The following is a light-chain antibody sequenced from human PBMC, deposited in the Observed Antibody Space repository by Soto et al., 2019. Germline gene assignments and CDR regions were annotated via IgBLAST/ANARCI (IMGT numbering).Light chain of an antibody. Sequence: QSVLTQPPSASGSPGQSVTISCTGTSSDVGGYNYVSWYQQHPGKAPKLMIYEVSKRPSGVADRFSGSKSGNTASLTVSGLQAEDEADYYCSSYAGSTVVFGGGTKLTVL. V-gene: IGLV2-8*01. J-gene: IGLJ2*01. CDR2: EVS. CDR3: SSYAGSTVV. CDR1: SSDVGGYNY.